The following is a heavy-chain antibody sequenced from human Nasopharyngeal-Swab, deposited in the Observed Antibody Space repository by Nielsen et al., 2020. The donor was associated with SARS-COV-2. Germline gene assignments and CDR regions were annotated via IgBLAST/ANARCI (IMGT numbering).Heavy chain of an antibody. V-gene: IGHV3-23*01. Sequence: GESLKISCAASGFTFSNYAMTWVRQAPGKGLEWVSTISASGESTFYGDSVKGRFTISRDNSKNTLYLQMNSLRAEDTAVYYCAKVAADRSSGGWFDPWGQGTLVTVSS. J-gene: IGHJ5*02. CDR2: ISASGEST. D-gene: IGHD6-6*01. CDR3: AKVAADRSSGGWFDP. CDR1: GFTFSNYA.